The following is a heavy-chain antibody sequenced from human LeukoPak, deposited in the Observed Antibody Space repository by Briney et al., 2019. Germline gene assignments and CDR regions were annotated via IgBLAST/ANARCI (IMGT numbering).Heavy chain of an antibody. CDR2: INHSGST. D-gene: IGHD5-18*01. CDR3: ARLRVRGYGYGPWEGPTWLDY. V-gene: IGHV4-34*01. Sequence: NTSETLSLTCAVYGGSFSGYYWSWIRQPPGKGLEWIGEINHSGSTNYNPSLKSRVTISVDTSKNQFSLKLSSVTAADTAVYSCARLRVRGYGYGPWEGPTWLDYWGQGTLVTVSS. CDR1: GGSFSGYY. J-gene: IGHJ4*02.